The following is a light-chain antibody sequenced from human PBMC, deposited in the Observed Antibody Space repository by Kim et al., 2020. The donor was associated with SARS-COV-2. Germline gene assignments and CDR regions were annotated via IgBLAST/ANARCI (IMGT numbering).Light chain of an antibody. Sequence: SPGERVTPSCRASQILSSRFFAWYQQKRGQAPRLLVDGASSRAAGIADRISGSGSATVFTLTITRLEPDDFAVYFYQQFSQSPWTFGQGTKVDIK. V-gene: IGKV3-20*01. CDR1: QILSSRF. CDR3: QQFSQSPWT. J-gene: IGKJ1*01. CDR2: GAS.